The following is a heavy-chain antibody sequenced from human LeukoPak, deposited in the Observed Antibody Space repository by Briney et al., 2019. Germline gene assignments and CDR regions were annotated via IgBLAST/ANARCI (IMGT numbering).Heavy chain of an antibody. CDR2: IYYTGTT. D-gene: IGHD1-20*01. CDR3: ARAIGGYFLTGTPGYGMDV. J-gene: IGHJ6*02. CDR1: GGSISSNSYY. Sequence: PSETLSLTCSVSGGSISSNSYYWGWIRQPPGKGLEWIGSIYYTGTTYYNPSLKSRVTISVDTSKNQFSLKLSSVTAADTAVYYCARAIGGYFLTGTPGYGMDVWGQGTTVTVSS. V-gene: IGHV4-39*07.